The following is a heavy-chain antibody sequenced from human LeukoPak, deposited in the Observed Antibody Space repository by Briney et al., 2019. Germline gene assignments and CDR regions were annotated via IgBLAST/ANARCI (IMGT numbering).Heavy chain of an antibody. J-gene: IGHJ4*02. Sequence: PGGSLRLSCAASGFTFSSYGMSWVRQAPGKGLEWVSAISGSGGSTYYADSVKGRFTISRDNAKNSLYLQMNSLRAEDTAVYYCARDLSFVGIVGANWGQGTLVTVSS. V-gene: IGHV3-23*01. D-gene: IGHD1-26*01. CDR3: ARDLSFVGIVGAN. CDR1: GFTFSSYG. CDR2: ISGSGGST.